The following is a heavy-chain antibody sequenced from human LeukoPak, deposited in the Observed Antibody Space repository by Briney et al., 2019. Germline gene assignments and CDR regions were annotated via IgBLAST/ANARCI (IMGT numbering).Heavy chain of an antibody. CDR2: ISSSGSTI. CDR1: GFTFSSYE. D-gene: IGHD3-9*01. V-gene: IGHV3-48*03. CDR3: ARGPHFDWLLAFPYYFDY. J-gene: IGHJ4*02. Sequence: GGSLRLSCAASGFTFSSYEMNWVRQAPGKGLEWVSYISSSGSTIYYADSVKGRFTISRDNAKNSLYLQTNSLRAEDTAVYYCARGPHFDWLLAFPYYFDYWGQGTLVTVSS.